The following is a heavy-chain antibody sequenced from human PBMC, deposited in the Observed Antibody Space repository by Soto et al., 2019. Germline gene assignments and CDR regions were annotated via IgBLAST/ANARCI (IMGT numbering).Heavy chain of an antibody. J-gene: IGHJ4*02. D-gene: IGHD6-19*01. Sequence: ASVKVSCKASGYTFTTYHMHWVRQAPGQGLEWMGIINPSGGSTSYEQKFQGRVTMTRDTSTSTVYMELSSLRSEDTAVYYCGRAEPVAGAYWGQGTLVTVSS. CDR1: GYTFTTYH. CDR3: GRAEPVAGAY. CDR2: INPSGGST. V-gene: IGHV1-46*01.